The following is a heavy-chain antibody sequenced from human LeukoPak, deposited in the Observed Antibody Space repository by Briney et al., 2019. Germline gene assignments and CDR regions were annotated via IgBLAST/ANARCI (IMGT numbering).Heavy chain of an antibody. Sequence: ASVKVSCTASGYTFTSYGISWVRQAPGQGRGWMGWISAYNGNTNYAQKLQGRVTMTTDTSTSTAYMELRSLRSDDTAVYYCARSGYDLKDYYYGMDVWGQGTTVTVSS. D-gene: IGHD5-12*01. V-gene: IGHV1-18*01. CDR1: GYTFTSYG. CDR3: ARSGYDLKDYYYGMDV. CDR2: ISAYNGNT. J-gene: IGHJ6*02.